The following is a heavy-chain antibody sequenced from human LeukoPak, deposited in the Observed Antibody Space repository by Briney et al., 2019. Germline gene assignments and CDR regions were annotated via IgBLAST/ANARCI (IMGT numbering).Heavy chain of an antibody. CDR1: GFTFSSYE. Sequence: GGSLRLSCAASGFTFSSYEMNWVRQAPGKGLDWVSYISSSGSTIYYADSVKGRFTISRDNAKNSLYLQMNSLRAEDTAVYYCATAGRGYSYRSPRSGFDYWGQGTLVTVSS. J-gene: IGHJ4*02. CDR3: ATAGRGYSYRSPRSGFDY. V-gene: IGHV3-48*03. D-gene: IGHD5-18*01. CDR2: ISSSGSTI.